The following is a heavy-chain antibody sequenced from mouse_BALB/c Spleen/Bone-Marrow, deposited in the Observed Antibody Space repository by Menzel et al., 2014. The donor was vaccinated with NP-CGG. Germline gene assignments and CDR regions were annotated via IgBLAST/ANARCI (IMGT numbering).Heavy chain of an antibody. CDR2: INPYDGGT. CDR1: GYSFTGYT. J-gene: IGHJ3*01. Sequence: VQLQQSGPELVKPGASMKISCKASGYSFTGYTTNWVKQSHGKNLEWIGLINPYDGGTSYNQKFKGKATLTVDKSSSTAYMEFLSLTSEDSAVYYCAREGGYDGYYPLAYWGQGTLVTVSA. V-gene: IGHV1-18*01. CDR3: AREGGYDGYYPLAY. D-gene: IGHD2-3*01.